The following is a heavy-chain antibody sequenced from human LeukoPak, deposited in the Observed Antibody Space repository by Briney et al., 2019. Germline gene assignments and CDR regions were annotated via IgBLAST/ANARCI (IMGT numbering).Heavy chain of an antibody. V-gene: IGHV3-33*08. CDR3: ATVRLYGSGNYYSDY. CDR1: GFTFSSYA. CDR2: IWYDGSNK. D-gene: IGHD3-10*01. J-gene: IGHJ4*02. Sequence: GGSLRLSCAASGFTFSSYAMHWVRQAPGKGLEWVAIIWYDGSNKYYADSVKGRFTISRDNSKNTLYLQMNSLRAEDTAVYHCATVRLYGSGNYYSDYWGQGTLVTVSS.